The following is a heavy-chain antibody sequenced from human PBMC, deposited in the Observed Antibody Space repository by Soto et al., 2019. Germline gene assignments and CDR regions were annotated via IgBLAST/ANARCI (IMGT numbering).Heavy chain of an antibody. D-gene: IGHD3-22*01. J-gene: IGHJ4*02. CDR2: ISGSGGST. CDR3: SKERSRYDSNRGQDY. CDR1: EISFSSYA. Sequence: PAGCIRLSCAACEISFSSYAMSWVRQATGKGLEWVSAISGSGGSTYYADSVKGRFTIARDNSNDTLYLQLNSLRAKDTAVYYCSKERSRYDSNRGQDYWGQGTLVTVS. V-gene: IGHV3-23*01.